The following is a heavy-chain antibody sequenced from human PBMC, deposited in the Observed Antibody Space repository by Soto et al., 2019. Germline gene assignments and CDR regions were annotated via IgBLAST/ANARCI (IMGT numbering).Heavy chain of an antibody. CDR1: GYTFTSYW. Sequence: PGESLKISCKGSGYTFTSYWIAWVRQMPGKGLEWIGRPCPGDSDSTFSPSLQSQVSLSGGRSAPTANLRRRSLQASDYALNSCLRRGAFYDHWSGSHGGSDYLRQGTLVTVSS. CDR2: PCPGDSDS. CDR3: LRRGAFYDHWSGSHGGSDY. J-gene: IGHJ4*02. V-gene: IGHV5-51*01. D-gene: IGHD3-3*01.